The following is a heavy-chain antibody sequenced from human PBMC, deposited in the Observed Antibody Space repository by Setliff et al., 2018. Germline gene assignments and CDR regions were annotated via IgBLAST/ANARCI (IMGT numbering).Heavy chain of an antibody. J-gene: IGHJ3*02. CDR1: GLTLSHYW. Sequence: GSLRLSCEGSGLTLSHYWMHWVRQGPGKGLVWVSYSNFDGTRTNYADSVKGRFTISRDNAKNTVYLQLNRLRADDTAVYYCIRDWGEAGSTNAFDIWGQGTVVTVSS. D-gene: IGHD1-26*01. CDR2: SNFDGTRT. V-gene: IGHV3-74*01. CDR3: IRDWGEAGSTNAFDI.